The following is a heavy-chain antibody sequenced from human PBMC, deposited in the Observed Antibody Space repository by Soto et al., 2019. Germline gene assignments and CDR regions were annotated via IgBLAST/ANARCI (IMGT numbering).Heavy chain of an antibody. Sequence: QVQLQQWGAGLLKPSETLSLTCAVYGGSFSGYYWSWIRQPPGKGLEWIGEINHSGSTNYNPSLTCRFTISVDTSKNQFSLKRSSVPAADTAVNYCARDDRLYSSSSGWYFDLWGRGTLVTVSS. CDR3: ARDDRLYSSSSGWYFDL. J-gene: IGHJ2*01. CDR2: INHSGST. D-gene: IGHD6-6*01. CDR1: GGSFSGYY. V-gene: IGHV4-34*01.